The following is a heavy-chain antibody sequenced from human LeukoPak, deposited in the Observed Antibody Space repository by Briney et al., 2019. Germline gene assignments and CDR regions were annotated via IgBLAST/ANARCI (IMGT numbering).Heavy chain of an antibody. D-gene: IGHD6-13*01. CDR1: GGSFSGYY. J-gene: IGHJ4*02. CDR2: INHSGST. CDR3: GKRRRPLIAAAFDF. Sequence: SETLSLTCAVYGGSFSGYYWSWIRQPPGKGLEWIGEINHSGSTNYNPSLKSRVTISVDTSKNQFSLKLSSVTAADTAVYYCGKRRRPLIAAAFDFWGQGTLVTRSS. V-gene: IGHV4-34*01.